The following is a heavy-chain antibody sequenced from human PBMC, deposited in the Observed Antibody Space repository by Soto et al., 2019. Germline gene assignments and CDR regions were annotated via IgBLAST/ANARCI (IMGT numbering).Heavy chain of an antibody. V-gene: IGHV1-18*01. J-gene: IGHJ5*02. CDR1: GYTFTSYG. Sequence: GASVKVSCKASGYTFTSYGISWVRQAPGQGLEWMGWISAYNGNTNYAQKLQGRVTMTTDTSTSTAYMELRSLRSDDTAVYYCARDSARLTSTPWLDPWGQGTLVTVSS. D-gene: IGHD6-6*01. CDR3: ARDSARLTSTPWLDP. CDR2: ISAYNGNT.